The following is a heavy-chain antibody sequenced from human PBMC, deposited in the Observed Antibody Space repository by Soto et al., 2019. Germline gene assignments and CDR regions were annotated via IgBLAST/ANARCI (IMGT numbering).Heavy chain of an antibody. D-gene: IGHD3-10*01. CDR3: ARNDENYYGSGSN. J-gene: IGHJ4*02. CDR1: GGSFSGYY. CDR2: INHSGST. V-gene: IGHV4-34*01. Sequence: SETLSLTCAVYGGSFSGYYWTWIRQPPGTGLEWIGEINHSGSTNYNPSLKSRVTISVDTSKNQFSLKLSSVTAADTAVYYCARNDENYYGSGSNWGQGTLVTVSS.